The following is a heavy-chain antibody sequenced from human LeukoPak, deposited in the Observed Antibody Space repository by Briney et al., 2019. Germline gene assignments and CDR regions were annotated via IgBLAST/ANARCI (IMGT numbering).Heavy chain of an antibody. D-gene: IGHD1-1*01. Sequence: GGSLRLSCAASVFTVSSNHMSCVRQAPGKGLEWVSVIYSGGSTDYADSVKGRFTISRDNLKNTLYLQMNSLRAEDTAVYYCARGPAGYNWGQGALVTFSS. CDR2: IYSGGST. V-gene: IGHV3-53*01. CDR1: VFTVSSNH. CDR3: ARGPAGYN. J-gene: IGHJ4*02.